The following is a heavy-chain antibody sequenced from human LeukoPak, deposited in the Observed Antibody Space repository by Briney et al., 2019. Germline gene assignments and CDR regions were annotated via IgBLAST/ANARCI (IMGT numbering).Heavy chain of an antibody. V-gene: IGHV4-4*07. Sequence: SETLSLTCNVSGDSMSRYYWSWIRQPAGKGLEWIGRIYFGGGTRYNPSLKSRVTMSVDTSKNRFSLNLSSVTAADTAVYHCARTTGFAVAGGYYFDYWGQGILVTVSS. CDR3: ARTTGFAVAGGYYFDY. J-gene: IGHJ4*02. CDR2: IYFGGGT. D-gene: IGHD6-19*01. CDR1: GDSMSRYY.